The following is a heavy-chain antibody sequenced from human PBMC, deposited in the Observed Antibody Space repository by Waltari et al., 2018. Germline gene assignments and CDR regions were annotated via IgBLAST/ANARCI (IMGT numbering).Heavy chain of an antibody. D-gene: IGHD1-20*01. CDR2: INHSGRT. J-gene: IGHJ5*02. V-gene: IGHV4-34*01. CDR3: ARASYNWNVRSNWFDP. Sequence: QVQLQQWGAGLLKPSETLSLTCPAYGGSFSVYYWSWLRQPPGKGLEWIGEINHSGRTNDNPSLKSRVTISVDTSKNQFSLKLSSVTAADTAVYYCARASYNWNVRSNWFDPWGQGTLVTVSS. CDR1: GGSFSVYY.